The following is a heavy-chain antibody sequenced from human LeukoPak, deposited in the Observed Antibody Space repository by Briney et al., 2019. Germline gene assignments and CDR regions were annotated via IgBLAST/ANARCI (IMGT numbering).Heavy chain of an antibody. D-gene: IGHD6-13*01. J-gene: IGHJ4*02. CDR2: IRSGGST. CDR1: GFIVSGKY. V-gene: IGHV3-53*01. Sequence: GGSLRLSCAASGFIVSGKYMSWVRQAPGKGLEWVSVIRSGGSTSYADSVKGRFTISRDNSKNTLYLQMNSLRAEDTAVYYCARGGYSSSWYHFDYWGQGTLVTVSS. CDR3: ARGGYSSSWYHFDY.